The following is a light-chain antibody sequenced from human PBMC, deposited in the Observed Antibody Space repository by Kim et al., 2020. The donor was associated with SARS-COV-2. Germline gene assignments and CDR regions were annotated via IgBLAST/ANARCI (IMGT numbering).Light chain of an antibody. CDR2: AAS. V-gene: IGKV1-39*01. CDR3: QERYITPFA. CDR1: QSISSH. J-gene: IGKJ3*01. Sequence: DIQMTQSPSSLSASVGDRVTITCRTSQSISSHLNWYHQKPGRAPKLLIYAASTLQGGVPSRFSGSGSETDFTLTISSLQPEGFGICFRQERYITPFAFGPRTKVDI.